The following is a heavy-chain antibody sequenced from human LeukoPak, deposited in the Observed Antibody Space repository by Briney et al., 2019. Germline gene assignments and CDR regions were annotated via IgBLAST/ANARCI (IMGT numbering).Heavy chain of an antibody. J-gene: IGHJ4*02. CDR2: IREDGGHT. Sequence: GGSLTLPCAASGFTFSSYWMSWLPQAPGKGLEWVANIREDGGHTNYVDSVKGRFTISRDNAKNSLFLQMDGLRVDDTAVYFCARDGRGGHNDFWGQGTLITVSS. V-gene: IGHV3-7*01. CDR3: ARDGRGGHNDF. CDR1: GFTFSSYW. D-gene: IGHD4-23*01.